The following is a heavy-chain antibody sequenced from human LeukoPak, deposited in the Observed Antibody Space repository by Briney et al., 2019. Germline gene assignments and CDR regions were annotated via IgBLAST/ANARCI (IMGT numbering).Heavy chain of an antibody. D-gene: IGHD6-19*01. CDR3: ARDSAVAGTH. J-gene: IGHJ4*02. Sequence: ASVKVSCKASGYTFTNYYMHWVRQAPGQGLEWMGWINPNSGGTNCAQKFQGRVTMTRDTSISTAYMELSRLRSDDTAVFYCARDSAVAGTHWGQGTLVTVSS. V-gene: IGHV1-2*02. CDR2: INPNSGGT. CDR1: GYTFTNYY.